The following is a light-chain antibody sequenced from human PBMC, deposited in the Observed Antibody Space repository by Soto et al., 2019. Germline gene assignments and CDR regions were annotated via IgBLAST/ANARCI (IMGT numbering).Light chain of an antibody. CDR3: QQYGSSRRLT. CDR2: GAS. Sequence: EIVLTQSPVTLSLSPGERATLSCRAGQSVSSSYLAWYQQKPGQAPRLLIYGASSRAIGIPDRFSGSGSGTDFSLTISRLEPEDFAVYYCQQYGSSRRLTFGGGTKVEIK. V-gene: IGKV3-20*01. J-gene: IGKJ4*01. CDR1: QSVSSSY.